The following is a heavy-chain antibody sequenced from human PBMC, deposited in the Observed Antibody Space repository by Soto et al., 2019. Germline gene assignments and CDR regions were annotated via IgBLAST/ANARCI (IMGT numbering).Heavy chain of an antibody. CDR1: GVSITSGDNY. CDR3: VRKTGTTFLGSFFDH. J-gene: IGHJ4*02. V-gene: IGHV4-30-4*01. CDR2: IFYIGNA. Sequence: QVQLQETGPGLVKPSQTLSLTCTVSGVSITSGDNYWSWIRQPPGKGLEWIGYIFYIGNAYYNPSLQSRVIISVDTSRNQFSLRLTSVTAADTAVYYCVRKTGTTFLGSFFDHWGQGPLVTVSS. D-gene: IGHD1-7*01.